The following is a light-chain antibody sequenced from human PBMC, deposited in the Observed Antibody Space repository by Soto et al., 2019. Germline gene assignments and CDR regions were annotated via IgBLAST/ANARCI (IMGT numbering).Light chain of an antibody. Sequence: DIQMTQSPSSLSASVGDRITITCQASQDINKYLNWYQQKLGKAPKLLIYDASNLQRGVPSRFSVSRSVTHFSLSISSRQPEGIATYYCQQSENSPLTFGGGTKVEIK. CDR2: DAS. V-gene: IGKV1-33*01. J-gene: IGKJ4*01. CDR1: QDINKY. CDR3: QQSENSPLT.